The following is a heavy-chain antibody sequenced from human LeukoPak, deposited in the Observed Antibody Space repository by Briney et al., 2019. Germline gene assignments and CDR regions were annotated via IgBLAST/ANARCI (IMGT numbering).Heavy chain of an antibody. V-gene: IGHV4-59*11. D-gene: IGHD1-1*01. CDR1: GGSISSHY. Sequence: SETLSLTCTVSGGSISSHYWSWIRQPPGKGQEWIGFIYYTGSTNYNPYNPSLKSRVTISVDTSKNQFSLKLSSVTAADTAVYYCARDPYLTGKFDYWGQGTLVTVSS. J-gene: IGHJ4*02. CDR2: IYYTGST. CDR3: ARDPYLTGKFDY.